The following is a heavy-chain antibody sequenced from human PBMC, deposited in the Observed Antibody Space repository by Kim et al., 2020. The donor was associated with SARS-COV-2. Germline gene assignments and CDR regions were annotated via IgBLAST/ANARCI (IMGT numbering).Heavy chain of an antibody. CDR1: GFTFSSYE. Sequence: GGSLRLSCAASGFTFSSYEMNWVRQAPGKGLEWVSYISSSGSTIYYADSVKGRFTISRDNAKNSLYLQMNSLRAEDTAVYYCARDTYYYDSSGSGVDYWGQGTLVTVSS. J-gene: IGHJ4*02. V-gene: IGHV3-48*03. CDR3: ARDTYYYDSSGSGVDY. CDR2: ISSSGSTI. D-gene: IGHD3-22*01.